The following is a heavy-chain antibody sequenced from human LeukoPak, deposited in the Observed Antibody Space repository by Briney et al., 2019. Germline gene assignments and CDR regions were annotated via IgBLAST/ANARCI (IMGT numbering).Heavy chain of an antibody. CDR3: TNVYNSGWYFDY. D-gene: IGHD6-19*01. CDR2: IDPNSGGT. J-gene: IGHJ4*02. CDR1: GYTFTVYY. Sequence: ASVTVSFKASGYTFTVYYIHWVRQAPGQGLEWMGWIDPNSGGTAYAQKFQGRVTMTRDTSISTVYMELSRLRSDDTAVYYCTNVYNSGWYFDYWGQGTLVTVSS. V-gene: IGHV1-2*02.